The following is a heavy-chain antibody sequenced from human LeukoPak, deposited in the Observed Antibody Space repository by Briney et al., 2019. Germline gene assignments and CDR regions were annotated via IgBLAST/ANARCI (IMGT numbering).Heavy chain of an antibody. Sequence: PSETLSLTCTVSGGSISSYYWSWLRQPPGKGLEWIGYIYYSGSTNYNPSLTSRVTISVDTSKNQFSLKLSSVTAADTAVYYCARAKVDSSGYYAPDYWGQGTLVTVSS. CDR1: GGSISSYY. D-gene: IGHD3-22*01. CDR3: ARAKVDSSGYYAPDY. J-gene: IGHJ4*02. CDR2: IYYSGST. V-gene: IGHV4-59*01.